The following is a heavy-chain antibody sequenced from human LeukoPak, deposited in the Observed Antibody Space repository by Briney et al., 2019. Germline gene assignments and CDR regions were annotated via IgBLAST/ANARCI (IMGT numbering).Heavy chain of an antibody. J-gene: IGHJ5*02. CDR1: GGSVSSGSYY. D-gene: IGHD2-2*01. CDR3: ARDGSSAYNWFDP. V-gene: IGHV4-61*01. Sequence: PSETLSLTCTVSGGSVSSGSYYWSWIRQPPGKGLEWIGYIYYSGSTNYNPSLKSRVTISVDTSKNQFSLKLSSVTAADTAVYYCARDGSSAYNWFDPWGQGTLVTVSS. CDR2: IYYSGST.